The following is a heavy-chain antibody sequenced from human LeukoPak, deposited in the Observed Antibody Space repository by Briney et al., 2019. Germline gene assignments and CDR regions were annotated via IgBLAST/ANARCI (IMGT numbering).Heavy chain of an antibody. CDR1: GRPINSHY. J-gene: IGHJ5*02. CDR3: ARNQGNLGVVVANWFDP. CDR2: IYYSGGT. V-gene: IGHV4-59*11. Sequence: SETLSLTCTVSGRPINSHYWGWIRQSPGKGLEWIGYIYYSGGTTYNPSLKSRITISVDTSKNQFSLELNSVTAADTAVYYCARNQGNLGVVVANWFDPWGQGTLVTVSS. D-gene: IGHD3-3*01.